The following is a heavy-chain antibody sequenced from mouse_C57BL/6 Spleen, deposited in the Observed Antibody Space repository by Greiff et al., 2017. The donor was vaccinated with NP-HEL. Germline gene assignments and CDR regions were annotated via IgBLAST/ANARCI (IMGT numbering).Heavy chain of an antibody. Sequence: EVMLVESGGGLVKPGGSLKLSCAASGFTFSSYAMSWVRQTPEKRLEWVATISDGGSYTYYPDNVKGRFTISRDNAKNNLYLQMSHLKSEDTAMYYCARDRHWFDYWGQGTTLTVSS. CDR1: GFTFSSYA. J-gene: IGHJ2*01. D-gene: IGHD3-2*01. V-gene: IGHV5-4*01. CDR2: ISDGGSYT. CDR3: ARDRHWFDY.